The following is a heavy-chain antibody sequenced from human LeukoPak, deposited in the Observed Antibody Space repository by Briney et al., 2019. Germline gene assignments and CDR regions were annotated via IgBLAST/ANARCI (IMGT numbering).Heavy chain of an antibody. D-gene: IGHD4-23*01. CDR1: GFTFSSYG. J-gene: IGHJ4*02. CDR3: AREFGHGRWYFDY. Sequence: GGSLRLSCAASGFTFSSYGMHWVRQAPGKGLEWVAFVRYDGGNNYNPDSVKGRFTISRDNSKNTLHLQMNNLRTGDTAVYYCAREFGHGRWYFDYWGQGTLVTVSS. V-gene: IGHV3-30*02. CDR2: VRYDGGNN.